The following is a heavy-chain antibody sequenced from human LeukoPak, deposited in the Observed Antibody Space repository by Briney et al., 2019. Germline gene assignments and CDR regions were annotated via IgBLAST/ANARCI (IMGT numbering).Heavy chain of an antibody. J-gene: IGHJ6*03. D-gene: IGHD3/OR15-3a*01. CDR3: ARLDHPPDYYYYYMDV. Sequence: ASVKVSCKASGYTFTSYGISWVRQAPGQGLEWMGWISAYNGNTNYAQKLQGRVTMTTDTSTSTAYMELRSLRSEDTAVYYCARLDHPPDYYYYYMDVWGKGTTVTISS. CDR1: GYTFTSYG. V-gene: IGHV1-18*01. CDR2: ISAYNGNT.